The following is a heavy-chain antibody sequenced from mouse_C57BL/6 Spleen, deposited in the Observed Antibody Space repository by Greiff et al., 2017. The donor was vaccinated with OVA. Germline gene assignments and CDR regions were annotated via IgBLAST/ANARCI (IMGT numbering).Heavy chain of an antibody. CDR2: ISYSGST. Sequence: VQLKESGPGMVKPSQSLSLTCTVTGYSITSGYDWHWIRHFPGKKLEWMGYISYSGSTNYNPSLKSRISITHDTSKNHFFLKLNSVTTEDTATYYCARGGLTGSWFAYWGQGTLVTVSA. D-gene: IGHD4-1*01. CDR3: ARGGLTGSWFAY. V-gene: IGHV3-1*01. J-gene: IGHJ3*01. CDR1: GYSITSGYD.